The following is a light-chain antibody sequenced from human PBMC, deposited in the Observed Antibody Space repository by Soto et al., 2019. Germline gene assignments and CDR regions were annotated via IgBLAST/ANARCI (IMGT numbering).Light chain of an antibody. Sequence: EIVMTQSPATLSVSPGERATLSCRASQSVSRNLAWYQQKHGQAPRLLIYGASTRATGIPARFSGSVSGTDGTITISSLETEDGSVYYCQQRSNWPPTFGQGKRLEIK. V-gene: IGKV3-15*01. CDR2: GAS. CDR3: QQRSNWPPT. CDR1: QSVSRN. J-gene: IGKJ5*01.